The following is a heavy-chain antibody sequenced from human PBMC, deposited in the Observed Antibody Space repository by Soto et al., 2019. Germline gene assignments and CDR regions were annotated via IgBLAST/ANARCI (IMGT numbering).Heavy chain of an antibody. V-gene: IGHV5-51*01. D-gene: IGHD2-2*01. CDR3: ARNRGRYCSSTSCYQYYYYMDV. J-gene: IGHJ6*03. CDR1: GYSFTSYW. Sequence: GEYLKISCKGSGYSFTSYWIGWVRQMPGKGLEWMGIIYPGDSDTRYSPSFQGQAAISADKSISTAYLQWSSLKASDTAMYYGARNRGRYCSSTSCYQYYYYMDVWGKGTTVTVSS. CDR2: IYPGDSDT.